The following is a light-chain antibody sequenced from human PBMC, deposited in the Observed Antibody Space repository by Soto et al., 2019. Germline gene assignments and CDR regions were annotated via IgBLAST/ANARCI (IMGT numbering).Light chain of an antibody. CDR2: RAS. Sequence: DIQMTQSPSTLSASVGDRVTITCRASQTISTWLAWYQQKPGKAPKPLIYRASSLESGVPSRFSGSGSGTEFTLTIRSLQPDDFATYYCQQYNSYSTFGQGSKVDVK. CDR1: QTISTW. V-gene: IGKV1-5*03. J-gene: IGKJ1*01. CDR3: QQYNSYST.